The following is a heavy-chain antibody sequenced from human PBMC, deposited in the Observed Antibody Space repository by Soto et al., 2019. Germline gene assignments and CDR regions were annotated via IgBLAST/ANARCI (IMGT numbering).Heavy chain of an antibody. J-gene: IGHJ4*02. CDR3: AKDRDSYGSGILYY. V-gene: IGHV3-23*01. D-gene: IGHD3-10*01. CDR1: GFTFSSYA. CDR2: ISGSGGST. Sequence: GGSLRLSCAASGFTFSSYAMSWVRQAPGKGLEWVSAISGSGGSTYYADSVKGRFTISRDNSKNTLYLQMNSLRAEDTAVYYCAKDRDSYGSGILYYLGQGTLVTVSS.